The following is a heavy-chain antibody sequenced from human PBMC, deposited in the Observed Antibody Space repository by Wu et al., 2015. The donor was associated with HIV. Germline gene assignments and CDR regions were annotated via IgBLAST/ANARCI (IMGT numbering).Heavy chain of an antibody. D-gene: IGHD6-19*01. J-gene: IGHJ5*02. CDR3: ARWVIDSGGWPHVFDP. V-gene: IGHV4-38-2*01. Sequence: QVQLQESGPGLLKPSETLSLNCVVSGDSLSTGSYWGWIRQPPEKGLEWIGSISHSGNTYYNPSLKSRVTMSIDTSKNHFSLKLNSVTTADTATYYCARWVIDSGGWPHVFDPWGQGTLVIVSS. CDR1: GDSLSTGSY. CDR2: ISHSGNT.